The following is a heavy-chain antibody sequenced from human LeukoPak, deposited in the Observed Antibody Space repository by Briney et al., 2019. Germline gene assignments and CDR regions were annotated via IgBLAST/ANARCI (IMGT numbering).Heavy chain of an antibody. CDR2: ISGSGGST. D-gene: IGHD1-1*01. CDR1: GFTFSSYA. CDR3: AKDPGDTTGYHYYYYFGMDV. Sequence: GGSLRLSCAASGFTFSSYAMNWVRQAPGKGLEWVSGISGSGGSTYFADSVKGRFTISRDNSKNTLYLQMNSLRAEDTAVYYCAKDPGDTTGYHYYYYFGMDVWGKGTTVTVSS. J-gene: IGHJ6*04. V-gene: IGHV3-23*01.